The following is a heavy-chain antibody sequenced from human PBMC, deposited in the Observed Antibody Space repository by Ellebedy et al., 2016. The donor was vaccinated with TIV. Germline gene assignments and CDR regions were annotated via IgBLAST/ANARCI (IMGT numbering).Heavy chain of an antibody. J-gene: IGHJ6*02. D-gene: IGHD2-2*01. Sequence: GESLKISCAASGFTFSDYYMSWIRQAPGKGLEWGSYISSSSSYTNYADSVKGRFTISRDNANNSLFLQMNHRRAEDTAVYYCASYCSSTSCPTDYNYGLDVWGQGTTVTVSS. CDR2: ISSSSSYT. CDR1: GFTFSDYY. CDR3: ASYCSSTSCPTDYNYGLDV. V-gene: IGHV3-11*06.